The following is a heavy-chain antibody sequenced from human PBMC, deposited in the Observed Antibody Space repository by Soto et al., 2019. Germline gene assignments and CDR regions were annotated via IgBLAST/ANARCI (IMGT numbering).Heavy chain of an antibody. CDR1: GGTFSSYA. CDR2: IIPIFGTA. D-gene: IGHD2-2*02. J-gene: IGHJ4*02. CDR3: AREDIVVVPAAIRQGVGYYFDY. Sequence: QVQLVQSGAEVKKPGSSVKVSCKASGGTFSSYAISWVRQAPGQGLEWMGGIIPIFGTANYAQKFQGRVKITEEESTSTAYMELSSLRSEDTAVYYCAREDIVVVPAAIRQGVGYYFDYWGQGTLVTVSS. V-gene: IGHV1-69*01.